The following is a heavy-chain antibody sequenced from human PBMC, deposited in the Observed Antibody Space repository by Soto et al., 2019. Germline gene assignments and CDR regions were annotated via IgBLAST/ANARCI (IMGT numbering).Heavy chain of an antibody. V-gene: IGHV4-39*01. Sequence: SETLSLTCTVSGGSISSSSYYWGWIRQPPGKGLEWIGSIYYSGSTYYNPSLKSRVTISVDTSKNQFSLKLSSVTAADTAVYYCARPDIVLMVYGPFDYWGQGTLVTVSS. CDR1: GGSISSSSYY. CDR3: ARPDIVLMVYGPFDY. CDR2: IYYSGST. J-gene: IGHJ4*02. D-gene: IGHD2-8*01.